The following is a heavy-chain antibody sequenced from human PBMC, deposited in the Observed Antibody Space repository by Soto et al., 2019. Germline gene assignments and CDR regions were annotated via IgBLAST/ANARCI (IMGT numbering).Heavy chain of an antibody. V-gene: IGHV1-46*01. CDR3: ARSDGMVTINDYYYYYGMDV. CDR2: INPSGGST. J-gene: IGHJ6*02. CDR1: GYTFTSYY. D-gene: IGHD5-12*01. Sequence: ASVKVSCKASGYTFTSYYMHCVRQAPGQGLEWMGIINPSGGSTSYAQKFQGRVTMTRDTSTSTVYMELSSLRSEDTAVYYCARSDGMVTINDYYYYYGMDVWGQGTTVTVSS.